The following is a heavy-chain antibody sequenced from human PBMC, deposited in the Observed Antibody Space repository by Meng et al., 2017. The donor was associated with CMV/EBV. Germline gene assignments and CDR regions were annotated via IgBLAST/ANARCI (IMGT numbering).Heavy chain of an antibody. V-gene: IGHV4-61*02. Sequence: QGPLREWGPGLVKPSQTLSLTCTVSGGSISSGSYYWSWIRQPAGKGLEWIGRIYTSGSTNYNPSLKSRVTISVDTSKNQFSLKLSSVTAADTAVYYCARALWGSSGWYRGFDYWGQGTLVTVSS. CDR2: IYTSGST. J-gene: IGHJ4*02. D-gene: IGHD6-19*01. CDR3: ARALWGSSGWYRGFDY. CDR1: GGSISSGSYY.